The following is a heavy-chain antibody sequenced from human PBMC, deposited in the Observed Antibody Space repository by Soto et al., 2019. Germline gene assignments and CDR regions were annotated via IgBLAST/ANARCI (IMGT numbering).Heavy chain of an antibody. V-gene: IGHV3-21*04. CDR3: AKVYDSSGYSSEIDY. CDR2: ISSSSSYT. J-gene: IGHJ4*02. D-gene: IGHD3-22*01. Sequence: GGPLRLSCAASGFTFSSYSMNWVRQAPGKGLEWVSSISSSSSYTYYADSVKGRFTTSRDNSKNTLYLQMNSLRAEDTAVYYCAKVYDSSGYSSEIDYWGQGTLVTVSS. CDR1: GFTFSSYS.